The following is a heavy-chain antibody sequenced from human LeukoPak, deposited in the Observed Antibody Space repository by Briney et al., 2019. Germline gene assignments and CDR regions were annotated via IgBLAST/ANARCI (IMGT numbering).Heavy chain of an antibody. D-gene: IGHD6-19*01. Sequence: SETLSLTCTVSGGSISSYYWSWVRQPPGKGLEWIGYIYSSGSTNYNPSLKSRVTISVDTPKNQFSLKLTSVTAADTAVYYCARGRIAVAGTKNYFDYWGQGTLVTVSS. CDR2: IYSSGST. CDR3: ARGRIAVAGTKNYFDY. J-gene: IGHJ4*02. CDR1: GGSISSYY. V-gene: IGHV4-59*01.